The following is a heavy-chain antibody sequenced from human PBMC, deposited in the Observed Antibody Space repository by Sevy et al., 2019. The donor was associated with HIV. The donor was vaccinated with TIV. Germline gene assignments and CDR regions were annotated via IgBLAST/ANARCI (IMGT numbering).Heavy chain of an antibody. CDR2: IGRSSSHI. J-gene: IGHJ4*02. V-gene: IGHV3-21*01. CDR1: GFSFSSYF. D-gene: IGHD2-8*01. CDR3: ARYIEGKGNGYCDY. Sequence: GGSLRLSCAASGFSFSSYFINWVRQAPGKGLEWVASIGRSSSHIYYADSVKGRFTISRDNSKNSLDLQMNSLRGDDTALYYCARYIEGKGNGYCDYWGQGALVTVSS.